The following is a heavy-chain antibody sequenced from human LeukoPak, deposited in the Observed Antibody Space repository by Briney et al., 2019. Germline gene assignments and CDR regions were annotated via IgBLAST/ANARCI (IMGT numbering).Heavy chain of an antibody. J-gene: IGHJ4*02. CDR1: GFTFSSYA. Sequence: GGSLRLSCAASGFTFSSYAMHWVRQAPGKGLEWVAVISYDGSNKYYADSVKGRFTISRDNSKNTLYLQMNSLRAEDTAIYYCAREDDWNYEDYWGQGTLVTVSS. D-gene: IGHD1-7*01. CDR3: AREDDWNYEDY. V-gene: IGHV3-30-3*01. CDR2: ISYDGSNK.